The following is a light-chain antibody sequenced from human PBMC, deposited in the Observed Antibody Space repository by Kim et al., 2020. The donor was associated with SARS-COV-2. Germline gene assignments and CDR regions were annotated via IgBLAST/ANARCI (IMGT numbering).Light chain of an antibody. J-gene: IGLJ3*02. CDR2: GKN. V-gene: IGLV3-19*01. CDR1: SIRSYY. CDR3: NSRDSSGTWV. Sequence: VALGQTVRITCQGDSIRSYYASRYQKKQGQAPVLVIYGKNNRPSGIPDRFSGSSSGNTASLTITGAQAEDEADYYCNSRDSSGTWVFGGGTQLTVL.